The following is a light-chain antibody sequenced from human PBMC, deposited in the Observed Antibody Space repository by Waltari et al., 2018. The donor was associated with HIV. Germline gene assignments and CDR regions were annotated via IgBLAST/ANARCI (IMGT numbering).Light chain of an antibody. CDR3: QSYDTRSSGFLV. V-gene: IGLV1-40*01. Sequence: QSVLPHPPSLTGAPGQTLTISCPCSSSHIGATYYVHLYQQLPGRAPKVLVYGNIYRPPGVPDRFSGSKSGTSASLAITGLQADDEGYYYCQSYDTRSSGFLVFGGGTKVTVL. CDR1: SSHIGATYY. CDR2: GNI. J-gene: IGLJ3*02.